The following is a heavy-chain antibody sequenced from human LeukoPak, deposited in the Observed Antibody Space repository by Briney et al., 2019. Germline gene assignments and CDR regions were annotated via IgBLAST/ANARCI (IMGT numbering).Heavy chain of an antibody. V-gene: IGHV4-39*01. CDR1: GGSISSSSYY. J-gene: IGHJ4*02. CDR3: ARYLYYGPGSYSPTFDY. D-gene: IGHD3-10*01. Sequence: SETLSLTCTVSGGSISSSSYYWGWIRQPPGKGLEWIGSIYYSGSTYYNPSLKSRVTISVDTSKNQFSLKLSSVTAADTAVYYCARYLYYGPGSYSPTFDYWGQGTLVTVSS. CDR2: IYYSGST.